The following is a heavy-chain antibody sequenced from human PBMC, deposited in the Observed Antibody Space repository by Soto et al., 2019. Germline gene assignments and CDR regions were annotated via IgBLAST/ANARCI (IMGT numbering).Heavy chain of an antibody. J-gene: IGHJ4*02. Sequence: QVQLQESGPGLVKPSETLSLTCTVSGGSISSYYCSWIRQPPGKGLEWIGHIYYSGSTNYNPSLKSRVTISVDTSKNQFSLKPSSVTAADTAMYYCARAGAATLSDYWGQGTLVTVSS. D-gene: IGHD2-15*01. CDR1: GGSISSYY. V-gene: IGHV4-59*01. CDR3: ARAGAATLSDY. CDR2: IYYSGST.